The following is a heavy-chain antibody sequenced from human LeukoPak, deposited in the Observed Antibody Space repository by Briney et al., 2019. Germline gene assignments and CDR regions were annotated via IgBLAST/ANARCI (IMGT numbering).Heavy chain of an antibody. CDR1: GFTFSSHN. J-gene: IGHJ6*03. Sequence: GGSLRLSCAASGFTFSSHNMNWVRQAPGKGLEWVSSISSSSTYIHYADSVKGRFTISRDNAKNSLYLQINSLRAEDTAVYYCAKSWGYTRPYYNYMDVWGKGTTVTVSS. CDR3: AKSWGYTRPYYNYMDV. D-gene: IGHD3-16*02. V-gene: IGHV3-21*04. CDR2: ISSSSTYI.